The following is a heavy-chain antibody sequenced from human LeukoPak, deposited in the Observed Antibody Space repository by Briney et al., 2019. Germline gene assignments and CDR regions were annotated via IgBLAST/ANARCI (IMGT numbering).Heavy chain of an antibody. D-gene: IGHD6-19*01. V-gene: IGHV3-30*14. CDR2: ISYDGSNK. CDR3: ARSPAFYDGAVVKYYFDY. CDR1: GFTFSSYA. Sequence: QPGRSLRLSCAASGFTFSSYAMHWVRQAPGRGLEWVAVISYDGSNKYYADTVKGRFTISRDNSKNTVYLEMNSLRAEDAAVYFCARSPAFYDGAVVKYYFDYWGQGTLVTVSS. J-gene: IGHJ4*02.